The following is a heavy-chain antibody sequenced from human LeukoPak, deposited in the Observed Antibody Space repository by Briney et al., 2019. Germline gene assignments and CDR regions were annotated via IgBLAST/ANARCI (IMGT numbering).Heavy chain of an antibody. Sequence: GGSLRLSCAASGFTVSNNYMTWVRQAPGKGLEWVSLIYSSGSTYYADSVKGRFTISRDNSKNTLYLQVNSLRAEDTAVYYCAGRGDGGRSFDYWGQGTLVTVSS. J-gene: IGHJ4*02. V-gene: IGHV3-53*01. CDR3: AGRGDGGRSFDY. CDR1: GFTVSNNY. CDR2: IYSSGST. D-gene: IGHD4-23*01.